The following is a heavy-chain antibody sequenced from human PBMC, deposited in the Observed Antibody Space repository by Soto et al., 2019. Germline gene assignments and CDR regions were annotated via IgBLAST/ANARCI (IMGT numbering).Heavy chain of an antibody. CDR3: APHSLATGIPAGY. CDR1: GYTFTNYG. V-gene: IGHV1-18*01. J-gene: IGHJ4*02. Sequence: QVQLVQSGAEVREPGASVKVSCKASGYTFTNYGVSWVRQAPGQGLEWMGWIGGYKGNTNYAQKLQGRVTLTTDTSTSTPYIDVTTLRSDDTAVYYGAPHSLATGIPAGYWGQGTLVNVSS. D-gene: IGHD5-18*01. CDR2: IGGYKGNT.